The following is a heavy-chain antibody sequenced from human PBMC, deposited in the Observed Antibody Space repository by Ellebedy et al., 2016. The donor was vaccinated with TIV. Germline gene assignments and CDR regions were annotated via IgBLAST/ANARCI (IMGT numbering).Heavy chain of an antibody. V-gene: IGHV3-23*01. CDR3: ARRSTDFAFDP. J-gene: IGHJ5*02. CDR2: FSANGGTT. D-gene: IGHD3/OR15-3a*01. CDR1: GFTFSTYP. Sequence: PGGSLRLSCAASGFTFSTYPMTWVRQAPGQGLEWVSIFSANGGTTYYADSVKGRFTISRDNSKNTLFLQMSSLRAEDTAVYFCARRSTDFAFDPWGQGTLVTVSS.